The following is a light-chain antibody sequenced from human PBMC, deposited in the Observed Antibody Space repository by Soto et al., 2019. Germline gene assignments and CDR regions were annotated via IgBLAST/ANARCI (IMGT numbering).Light chain of an antibody. CDR2: GAS. Sequence: EIVLTQSPGTLSLSPGEGATLSCRASQSVSSSYIAWYQQRPGQTPSLPIYGASTRATGIPDRFSGSGSGTHFTLTISRLEPGDFAVYYCQHFGGTTFTFGQGTRLEI. V-gene: IGKV3-20*01. CDR3: QHFGGTTFT. J-gene: IGKJ5*01. CDR1: QSVSSSY.